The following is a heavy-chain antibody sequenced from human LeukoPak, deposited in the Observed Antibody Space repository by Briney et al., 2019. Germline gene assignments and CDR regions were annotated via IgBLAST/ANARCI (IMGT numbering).Heavy chain of an antibody. CDR3: AKDLTYYYGLGSSTNAFDI. D-gene: IGHD3-10*01. Sequence: GGSLRLSCAASGFTFSSYAMSWVRQAPGKGLEWVSGISGSGDYTYYADSLKGRFTISRDNSKNTLYLQVNSLRAEDTALYYCAKDLTYYYGLGSSTNAFDIWGQGTMVTVSS. V-gene: IGHV3-23*01. CDR1: GFTFSSYA. J-gene: IGHJ3*02. CDR2: ISGSGDYT.